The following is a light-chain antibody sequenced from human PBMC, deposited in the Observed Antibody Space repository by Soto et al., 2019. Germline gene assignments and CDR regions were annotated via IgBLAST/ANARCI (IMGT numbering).Light chain of an antibody. V-gene: IGLV4-69*01. CDR2: LNSDGSH. J-gene: IGLJ3*02. CDR3: QTWGTGIEV. CDR1: SGHSSYT. Sequence: QPVLTQSPSASASLEASVKLTCTLSSGHSSYTIAWHQQQPEKGPRYLMTLNSDGSHSKGDGIPDRFSGSSSGAERYLSISSLQSEDEADYYCQTWGTGIEVFGGGTKVTVL.